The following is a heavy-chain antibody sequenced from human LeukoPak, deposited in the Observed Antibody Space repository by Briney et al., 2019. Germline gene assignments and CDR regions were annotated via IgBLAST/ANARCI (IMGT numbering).Heavy chain of an antibody. V-gene: IGHV4-39*07. CDR2: IYYSGST. D-gene: IGHD4-23*01. CDR1: GGSISSSSYY. CDR3: ARENEGGNGIYYFDY. J-gene: IGHJ4*02. Sequence: SETLSLTCTVSGGSISSSSYYWGWIRQPPGKGLEWIGSIYYSGSTYYNPSLKSRVTMSVDTSKNQFSLKLSSVTAADTAVYYCARENEGGNGIYYFDYWGQGTLVTVSS.